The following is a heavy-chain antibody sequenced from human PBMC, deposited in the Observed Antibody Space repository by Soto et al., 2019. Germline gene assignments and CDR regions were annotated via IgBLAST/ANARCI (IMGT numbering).Heavy chain of an antibody. D-gene: IGHD2-2*01. Sequence: GSLRLSCSASGFTFSNFAMHWVRQAPGKGLQYVSGITSNGDNTYHADSVQGRFTISRYNSKSTLYLQMTSLRVEDTAVYYCVKGNQLLRYYFEYWGRGALVTVSS. CDR1: GFTFSNFA. J-gene: IGHJ4*02. V-gene: IGHV3-64D*06. CDR2: ITSNGDNT. CDR3: VKGNQLLRYYFEY.